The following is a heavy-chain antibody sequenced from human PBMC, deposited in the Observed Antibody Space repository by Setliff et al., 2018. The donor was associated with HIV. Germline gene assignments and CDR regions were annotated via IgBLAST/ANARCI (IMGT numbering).Heavy chain of an antibody. D-gene: IGHD4-4*01. V-gene: IGHV1-3*01. CDR3: ARDSGDDYSDYYYYGMDV. CDR1: GYTSTNYA. Sequence: ASVKVSCKASGYTSTNYAMHWVRQAPGQRLEWMGWINAGNGDTKYSQKFQGRVTFTWDTSASTAYMELSSLRSEDTALYYCARDSGDDYSDYYYYGMDVWGQGTTVTVSS. J-gene: IGHJ6*02. CDR2: INAGNGDT.